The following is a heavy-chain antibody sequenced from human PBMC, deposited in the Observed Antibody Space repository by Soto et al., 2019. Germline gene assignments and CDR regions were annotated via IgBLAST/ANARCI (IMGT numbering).Heavy chain of an antibody. Sequence: GASVKVSCKASGYTFTSYGISWVRQAPGQGLEWMGWISAYNGNTNYAQKLQGRVTMTTDTSTSTAYMELRSLRSDDTAVYYCAREEGNYDILTGYYKYYFDYWGQGTLVTVSS. D-gene: IGHD3-9*01. CDR1: GYTFTSYG. CDR3: AREEGNYDILTGYYKYYFDY. J-gene: IGHJ4*02. CDR2: ISAYNGNT. V-gene: IGHV1-18*01.